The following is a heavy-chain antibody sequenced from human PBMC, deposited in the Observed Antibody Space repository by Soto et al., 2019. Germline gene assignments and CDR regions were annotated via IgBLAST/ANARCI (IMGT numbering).Heavy chain of an antibody. CDR1: GGSISSYY. D-gene: IGHD2-8*01. Sequence: PSETLSLTCTVSGGSISSYYWSWIRQPAGKGLEWIGRIYTSGSTNYNPSLKSRVTMSVDTSKNQFSLKLSSVAAADTAVYYCAGGRYCTNGVCLEGVYYWGQGTLVTVSS. V-gene: IGHV4-4*07. CDR2: IYTSGST. CDR3: AGGRYCTNGVCLEGVYY. J-gene: IGHJ4*02.